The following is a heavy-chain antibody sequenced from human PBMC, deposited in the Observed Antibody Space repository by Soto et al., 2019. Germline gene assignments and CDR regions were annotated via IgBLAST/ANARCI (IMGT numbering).Heavy chain of an antibody. CDR1: GGSLRNSV. CDR3: ARLGHPGH. CDR2: VIPILGTA. V-gene: IGHV1-69*01. J-gene: IGHJ4*02. Sequence: QVQLVQSGAEVKKPGSSVKVSCTASGGSLRNSVISWVRQAPAQRLEWMRGVIPILGTANYAQKFQGRVTMTADGATSTAYMDLSSLSPDDTAVYYCARLGHPGHWGPGTLVIVSS.